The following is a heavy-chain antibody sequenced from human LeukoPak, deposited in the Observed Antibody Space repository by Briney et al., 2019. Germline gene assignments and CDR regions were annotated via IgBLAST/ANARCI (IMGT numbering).Heavy chain of an antibody. CDR2: ISSSGGNT. Sequence: GGSLRLSCVASGFTFNSHGMSWFRQGPVRGLEWVSTISSSGGNTYDADFVRGRFTISRDNSKNTLYLQMNSLRAEDTAVYYCAKDTRLTAQDYMDVWGRGTTVTVSS. D-gene: IGHD1-26*01. CDR3: AKDTRLTAQDYMDV. V-gene: IGHV3-23*01. CDR1: GFTFNSHG. J-gene: IGHJ6*03.